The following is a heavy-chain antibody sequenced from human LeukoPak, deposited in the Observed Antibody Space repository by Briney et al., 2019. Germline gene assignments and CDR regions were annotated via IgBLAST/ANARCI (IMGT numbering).Heavy chain of an antibody. CDR1: GGSISPYY. D-gene: IGHD6-13*01. J-gene: IGHJ4*02. Sequence: SETLSLTCTVSGGSISPYYWSWIRQPPGKGLEWIGYIYYSGSTNYNPSLKSRVTISVDTSKNQFSLKLSSVTAADTAVYYCARLGGRGAAAGIVYWGQGTLVTVSS. CDR2: IYYSGST. V-gene: IGHV4-59*08. CDR3: ARLGGRGAAAGIVY.